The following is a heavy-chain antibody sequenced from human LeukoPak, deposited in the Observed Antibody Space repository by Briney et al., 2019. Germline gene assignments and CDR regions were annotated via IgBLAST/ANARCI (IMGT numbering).Heavy chain of an antibody. CDR3: ARQQWLDGAYYFDY. D-gene: IGHD6-19*01. J-gene: IGHJ4*02. CDR1: GFTFDDYA. CDR2: ISWNSDNI. Sequence: GGSLRLSCAVSGFTFDDYAMHWVRQVPGKGLEWVSCISWNSDNIGYADSVKGRFTISRDNAKNSLYLQMNSLRAEDTAVYYCARQQWLDGAYYFDYWGQGTLVTVSS. V-gene: IGHV3-9*01.